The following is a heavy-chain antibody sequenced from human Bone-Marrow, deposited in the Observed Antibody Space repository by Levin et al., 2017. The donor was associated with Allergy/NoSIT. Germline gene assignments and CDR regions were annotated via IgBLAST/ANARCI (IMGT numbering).Heavy chain of an antibody. CDR1: GGLVSRGENY. D-gene: IGHD1-14*01. CDR2: IHYSGTI. V-gene: IGHV4-30-4*01. J-gene: IGHJ4*02. Sequence: NPSETLSLTCTVSGGLVSRGENYWSWVRQPPGKGLEWIGYIHYSGTIHYNPSLKSRLTISIDTSKNQFSLNLTSVTAADTAIYYCARQSPVKPGIPFDSWGQGTLVPVSS. CDR3: ARQSPVKPGIPFDS.